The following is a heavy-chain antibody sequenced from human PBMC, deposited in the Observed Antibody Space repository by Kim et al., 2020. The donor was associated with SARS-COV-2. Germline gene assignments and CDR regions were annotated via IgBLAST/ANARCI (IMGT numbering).Heavy chain of an antibody. CDR3: AVLVASGPLYYYNAMDV. V-gene: IGHV3-7*01. D-gene: IGHD6-13*01. Sequence: GGSLRLSCAASGFTFSYFWMSWVRQAPGKGLEWMANINQDGSEKHYVDSGKGRFTISRDNAKKSLYLQLNSLRADDTAVYYCAVLVASGPLYYYNAMDVWGQGTTVTVSS. CDR1: GFTFSYFW. CDR2: INQDGSEK. J-gene: IGHJ6*02.